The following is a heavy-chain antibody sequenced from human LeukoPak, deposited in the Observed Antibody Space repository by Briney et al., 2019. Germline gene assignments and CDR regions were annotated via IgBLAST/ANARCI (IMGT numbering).Heavy chain of an antibody. J-gene: IGHJ4*02. V-gene: IGHV3-20*04. CDR2: INWNGGST. D-gene: IGHD1-26*01. Sequence: GGSLRLSCAASGFIFDDYGTSWVRQAPGKGLEWVSGINWNGGSTGYADSVKGRFTISRDNAKNSLYLQMNSLRAEDTALYYCARAHYSGSFGYWGQGTLVTVSS. CDR3: ARAHYSGSFGY. CDR1: GFIFDDYG.